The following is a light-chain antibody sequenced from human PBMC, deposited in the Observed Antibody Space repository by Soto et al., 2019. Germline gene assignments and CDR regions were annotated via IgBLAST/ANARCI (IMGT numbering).Light chain of an antibody. J-gene: IGKJ1*01. CDR3: QQCHNWPRT. V-gene: IGKV3D-20*02. CDR2: DAS. CDR1: QIVTGDY. Sequence: VLTQSPGTLSLSPGEGATLSCRASQIVTGDYLAWYQQKPGQAPRLLMYDASTRATGIPDRFSGSGSGTDFTLTISSLQSEDLAVYYCQQCHNWPRTFGQGTKVDIK.